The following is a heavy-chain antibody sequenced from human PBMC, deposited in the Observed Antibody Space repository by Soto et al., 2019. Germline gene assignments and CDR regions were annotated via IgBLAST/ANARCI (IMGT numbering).Heavy chain of an antibody. V-gene: IGHV3-49*03. Sequence: PGGSLRLSCTASGFTFGDYAMSWFRQAPGKGLEWVGFIRSKAYGGTTEYAASVKGRFTISRDDSKSIAYLQMSSLKTEDTAVYYCTRYPSFGESNWFDPWGQGTLVTVSS. D-gene: IGHD3-10*01. CDR2: IRSKAYGGTT. CDR3: TRYPSFGESNWFDP. J-gene: IGHJ5*02. CDR1: GFTFGDYA.